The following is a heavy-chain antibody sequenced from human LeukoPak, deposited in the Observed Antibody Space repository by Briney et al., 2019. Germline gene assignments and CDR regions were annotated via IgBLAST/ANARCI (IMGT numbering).Heavy chain of an antibody. CDR3: ARQYSSSWMEYNWFDP. CDR1: GGSISSGGYY. Sequence: PSETLSLTCTVSGGSISSGGYYWSWIRQHPGKGLEWIGYIYNSGTTHYNPSPSLKSRVAISIDASRSQFSLRLYSVTAADTAVYYCARQYSSSWMEYNWFDPWGQGTLVTVSS. CDR2: IYNSGTT. V-gene: IGHV4-31*03. D-gene: IGHD6-13*01. J-gene: IGHJ5*02.